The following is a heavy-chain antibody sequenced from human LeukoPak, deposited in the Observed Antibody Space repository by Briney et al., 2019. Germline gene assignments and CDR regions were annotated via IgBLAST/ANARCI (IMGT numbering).Heavy chain of an antibody. D-gene: IGHD2-15*01. V-gene: IGHV7-4-1*02. CDR1: GYTFTSYA. Sequence: ASVKVSCKASGYTFTSYAMNWVRQAPGQGLEWMGWINTNTGNPTYAQGFTGRFVFSLDTSVSTAYRQISSLKAEDTAVYYCARDWVEYCSGGSCPPYYYGMDVWGQGTTVAVSS. CDR2: INTNTGNP. CDR3: ARDWVEYCSGGSCPPYYYGMDV. J-gene: IGHJ6*02.